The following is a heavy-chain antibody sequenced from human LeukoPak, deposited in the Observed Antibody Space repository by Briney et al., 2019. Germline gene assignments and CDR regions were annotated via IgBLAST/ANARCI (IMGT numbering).Heavy chain of an antibody. CDR2: ISTGGERT. CDR3: AKDCVLYSSSPIDY. J-gene: IGHJ4*02. D-gene: IGHD3-22*01. CDR1: GFTFTNYA. Sequence: GGSLRLSCAASGFTFTNYAMNWVRQAPGKGLEWVSSISTGGERTYYADSMKDRFTISRDNSKNTLYLQIHSLRAEDTAIYYCAKDCVLYSSSPIDYWGQGTLVTVSS. V-gene: IGHV3-23*01.